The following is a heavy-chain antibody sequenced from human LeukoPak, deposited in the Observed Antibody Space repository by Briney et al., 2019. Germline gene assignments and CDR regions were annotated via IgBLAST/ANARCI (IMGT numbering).Heavy chain of an antibody. D-gene: IGHD6-13*01. Sequence: SETLSLTCTVSGGSISSYYWSWIRQPAGKGLEWIGRIYTSGSTNYNPSLKSRVTMSVDTSKNQFSLKLSSVTAADTAVYYCARDAFIAAAGTEVNGMDVWGQGTTVTVSS. J-gene: IGHJ6*02. CDR3: ARDAFIAAAGTEVNGMDV. CDR1: GGSISSYY. V-gene: IGHV4-4*07. CDR2: IYTSGST.